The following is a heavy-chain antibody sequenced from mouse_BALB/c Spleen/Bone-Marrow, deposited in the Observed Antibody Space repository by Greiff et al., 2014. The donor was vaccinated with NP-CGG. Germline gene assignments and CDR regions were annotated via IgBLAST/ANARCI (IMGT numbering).Heavy chain of an antibody. CDR3: ESRGEYFDV. V-gene: IGHV1-31*01. Sequence: VQLQQSGPELVKPGASVKISCKASGYSFTGYYMHWGEKSHGNNLDWIGYIYPYNGVSSYNQKFKGKATLTVDKSSSTAYMELRSLTSDDSAVYYCESRGEYFDVWGAGTTVTVSS. CDR1: GYSFTGYY. J-gene: IGHJ1*01. CDR2: IYPYNGVS.